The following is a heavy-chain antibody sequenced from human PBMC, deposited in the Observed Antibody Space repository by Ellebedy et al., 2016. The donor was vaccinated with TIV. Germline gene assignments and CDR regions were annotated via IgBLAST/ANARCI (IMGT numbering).Heavy chain of an antibody. CDR3: ARGHSVAGTTANFDF. CDR2: ISYDGSLK. V-gene: IGHV3-30-3*01. CDR1: GFTFRSNA. Sequence: GESLKISCAASGFTFRSNAMHWVRQAPGKGLEWVALISYDGSLKYYADSVKGRFTISRDNFKNTVYLQLNSVRHDDTAMYYCARGHSVAGTTANFDFWGQGTLVTVSS. D-gene: IGHD1-7*01. J-gene: IGHJ4*02.